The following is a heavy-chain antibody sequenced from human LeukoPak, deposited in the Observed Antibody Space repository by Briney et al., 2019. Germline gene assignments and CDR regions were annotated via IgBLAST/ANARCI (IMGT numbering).Heavy chain of an antibody. Sequence: SQTLSLTCTVSGGSISSGSYYWSWIRQPAGKGLEWIGRIYTSGSTNYNPSLKSRVTISVDTSKNQFSLKLSSVTAADTAVYYCARSRMVRGVRISAWYFDLWGRGTLVTVSS. D-gene: IGHD3-10*01. CDR1: GGSISSGSYY. CDR2: IYTSGST. CDR3: ARSRMVRGVRISAWYFDL. V-gene: IGHV4-61*02. J-gene: IGHJ2*01.